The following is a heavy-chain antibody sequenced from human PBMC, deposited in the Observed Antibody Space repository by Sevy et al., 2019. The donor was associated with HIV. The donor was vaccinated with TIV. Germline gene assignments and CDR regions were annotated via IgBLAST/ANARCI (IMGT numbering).Heavy chain of an antibody. V-gene: IGHV4-39*05. CDR3: AGMEVGGYDLLTGRSTGWFDP. CDR1: GGSISSSNYY. D-gene: IGHD3-9*01. CDR2: IYYSGSP. J-gene: IGHJ5*02. Sequence: SETPSLTCTVSGGSISSSNYYWGWIRQPPGKGLEWIGSIYYSGSPYYNPSLKSRVTISVDTSKNQFFLNLSSVTAPDTAVYYCAGMEVGGYDLLTGRSTGWFDPWGQGTLVTVSS.